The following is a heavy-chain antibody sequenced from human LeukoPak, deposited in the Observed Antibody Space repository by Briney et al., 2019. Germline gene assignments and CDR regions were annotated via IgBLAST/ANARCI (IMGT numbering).Heavy chain of an antibody. CDR3: ARVRKWLVPYYYYYMDV. J-gene: IGHJ6*03. CDR2: INPNSGGT. CDR1: GYTFTGYY. V-gene: IGHV1-2*02. Sequence: ASVKVSCKASGYTFTGYYMHWVRQAPGQGLEWMGWINPNSGGTNYAQRFQGRVTMTRDTSISTAYMELSRLRSDDTAVYYCARVRKWLVPYYYYYMDVWGKGTTVTVSS. D-gene: IGHD6-19*01.